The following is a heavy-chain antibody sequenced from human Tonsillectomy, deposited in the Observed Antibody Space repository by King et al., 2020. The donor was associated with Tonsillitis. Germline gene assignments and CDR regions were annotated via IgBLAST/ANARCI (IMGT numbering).Heavy chain of an antibody. V-gene: IGHV3-33*01. J-gene: IGHJ4*02. Sequence: VQLVESGGGVVQSGRSLRLSCAASGFTFSSYGLHWVRQAPGKGLEWVAVIWYDGSNKYYADSVKGRFTIPRDNSKNTLYLQMNSLRAEDTAVYYCARDGRIAAFDYWGQGTLVTVSS. D-gene: IGHD6-13*01. CDR2: IWYDGSNK. CDR3: ARDGRIAAFDY. CDR1: GFTFSSYG.